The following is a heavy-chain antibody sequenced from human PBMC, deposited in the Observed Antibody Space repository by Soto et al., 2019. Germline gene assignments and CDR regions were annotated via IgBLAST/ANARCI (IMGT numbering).Heavy chain of an antibody. CDR2: INPSGGST. CDR3: ATTGYSSSWYGPAVQY. Sequence: GASVKVSCKASGYTFTGYYMHWVRQAPGQGLEWMGIINPSGGSTSYAQKFQGRVTVTRDTSTSTFYMELSSLRSEDTAVYYCATTGYSSSWYGPAVQYWGQGTLVTVSS. J-gene: IGHJ1*01. CDR1: GYTFTGYY. V-gene: IGHV1-46*03. D-gene: IGHD6-13*01.